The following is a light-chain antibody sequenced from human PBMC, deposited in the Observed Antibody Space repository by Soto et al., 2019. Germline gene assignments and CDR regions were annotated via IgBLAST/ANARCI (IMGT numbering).Light chain of an antibody. V-gene: IGKV1-33*01. J-gene: IGKJ4*01. CDR2: DAS. CDR1: QDISNS. Sequence: DIQMTKSQSSLSASVGDRVTITGQASQDISNSLNWYQQKPGKAPNLLIYDASNLEDGVPSRFSGSGSETYFTFTISSLQPEDIATYYCQQYDNRPLTFGGGTKVEIK. CDR3: QQYDNRPLT.